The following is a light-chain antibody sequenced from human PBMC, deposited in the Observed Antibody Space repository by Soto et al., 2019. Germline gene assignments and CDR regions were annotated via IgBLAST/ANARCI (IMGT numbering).Light chain of an antibody. CDR2: EDN. V-gene: IGLV6-57*03. J-gene: IGLJ3*02. CDR1: SGSIASNY. CDR3: QSYDATNQV. Sequence: NFMLTQPHSLSESPGKTVIISCTRSSGSIASNYVQWYQQRPGSAPTTVIYEDNQRPSGVPDRFSGSIDSASNSAYLTSSGLETEDEADYYCQSYDATNQVFGGGTKLTVL.